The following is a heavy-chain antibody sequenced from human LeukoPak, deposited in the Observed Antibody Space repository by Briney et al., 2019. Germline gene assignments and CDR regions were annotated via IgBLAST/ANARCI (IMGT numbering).Heavy chain of an antibody. D-gene: IGHD6-13*01. J-gene: IGHJ4*02. CDR1: GGSISSYY. CDR3: ARERIHSGYSSSWLTTGFRY. V-gene: IGHV4-59*12. CDR2: IYYSGST. Sequence: PSETLSLTCTVSGGSISSYYWSWIRQPPGKGLEWIGYIYYSGSTNYNPSLKSRVTISVDTFKNQFSLKLSSVTAADTAVYYCARERIHSGYSSSWLTTGFRYWGQGTLVTVSS.